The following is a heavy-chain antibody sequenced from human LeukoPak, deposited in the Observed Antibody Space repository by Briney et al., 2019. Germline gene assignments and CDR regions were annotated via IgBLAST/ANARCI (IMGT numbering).Heavy chain of an antibody. V-gene: IGHV3-7*01. J-gene: IGHJ4*02. CDR3: AKLRDPTQCWN. D-gene: IGHD1-7*01. CDR2: IKQDGSEK. Sequence: PGGSLRLSCAASGFTFSSYWMSWVRQAPGKGLEWVASIKQDGSEKYYVDSVKGRFTISRDNAKDSLYLQMNSLRAEDTAVYFCAKLRDPTQCWNWGQGTLVTVSS. CDR1: GFTFSSYW.